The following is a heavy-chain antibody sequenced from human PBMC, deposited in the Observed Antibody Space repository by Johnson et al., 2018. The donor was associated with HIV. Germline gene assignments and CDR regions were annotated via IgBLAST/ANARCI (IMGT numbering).Heavy chain of an antibody. Sequence: VQLVESGGGLVQPGGSLRLSCAASGFTFSSYAMSWVRQAPGKGLEWVSAISGSGGSTYYADSVKGRFTISRDNSKNTLYLQMNSLTAEDTALYYCARDPTTHNSRLTGDFGAFDIWGQGTMVTVSS. CDR3: ARDPTTHNSRLTGDFGAFDI. CDR2: ISGSGGST. CDR1: GFTFSSYA. J-gene: IGHJ3*02. V-gene: IGHV3-23*04. D-gene: IGHD7-27*01.